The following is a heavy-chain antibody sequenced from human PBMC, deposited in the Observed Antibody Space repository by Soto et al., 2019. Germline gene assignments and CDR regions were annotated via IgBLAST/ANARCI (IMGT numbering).Heavy chain of an antibody. CDR1: GGSISSGVYY. Sequence: SETLSLTCTVSGGSISSGVYYWSWIRQHPGKGLEWIGYIYYSGSTYYNPSLKSRVTISVDTSKNQFSLKLSSVTAADTAVYYCARANGLPSSRYTFNTWFDPWGQGTLVTVSS. J-gene: IGHJ5*02. CDR2: IYYSGST. V-gene: IGHV4-31*03. D-gene: IGHD6-13*01. CDR3: ARANGLPSSRYTFNTWFDP.